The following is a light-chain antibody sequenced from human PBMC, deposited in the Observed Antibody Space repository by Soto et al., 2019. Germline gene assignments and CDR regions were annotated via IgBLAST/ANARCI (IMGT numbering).Light chain of an antibody. CDR3: QQSYSAPRT. CDR1: QSISSY. Sequence: DIQMTQSPSSLSASVGDRVTITCRASQSISSYLNWYQQKPGKAPNLLIYAASSLQSGVPSRFSGSGSGTDFTLTISSRQPEDFATYYGQQSYSAPRTFGQGNKVEIK. V-gene: IGKV1-39*01. CDR2: AAS. J-gene: IGKJ1*01.